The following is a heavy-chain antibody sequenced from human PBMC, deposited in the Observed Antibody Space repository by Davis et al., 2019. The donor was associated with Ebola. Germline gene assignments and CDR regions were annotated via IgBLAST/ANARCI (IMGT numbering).Heavy chain of an antibody. CDR1: GFTFSSYA. CDR2: ISSNGGST. J-gene: IGHJ4*02. D-gene: IGHD3-3*01. V-gene: IGHV3-64*01. Sequence: GESLKISCAASGFTFSSYAMHWVRQAPGKGLEYVSAISSNGGSTYYANSVKGRFTISRDNSKNTLYLQMGSLRAEDMAVYYCASSPPYYDFWSGYYDYWGQGTLVTVSS. CDR3: ASSPPYYDFWSGYYDY.